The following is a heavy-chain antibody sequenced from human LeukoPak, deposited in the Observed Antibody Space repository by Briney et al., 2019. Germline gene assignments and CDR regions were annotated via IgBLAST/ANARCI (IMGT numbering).Heavy chain of an antibody. Sequence: GGSLRLSCAASGFTFSSYAMSWVRQAPGKGLEWVSAISGSGGSTYYADSVKGWFTISRGNSKNTLYLQMNSLRAEDTAVYYCAKGSYDFWSGYYPFDYWGQGTLVTVSS. CDR3: AKGSYDFWSGYYPFDY. CDR1: GFTFSSYA. D-gene: IGHD3-3*01. CDR2: ISGSGGST. V-gene: IGHV3-23*01. J-gene: IGHJ4*02.